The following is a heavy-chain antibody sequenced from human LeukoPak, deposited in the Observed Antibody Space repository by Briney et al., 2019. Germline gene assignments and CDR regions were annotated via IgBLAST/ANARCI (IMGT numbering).Heavy chain of an antibody. CDR3: ARTIYDSSGYPLWGFDY. D-gene: IGHD3-22*01. J-gene: IGHJ4*02. CDR2: IYPRDGST. V-gene: IGHV1-46*01. Sequence: ASVKVSCKASGYTFTSNYIHWVRQAPGQGLEWMGMIYPRDGSTSYSQNFQGRVTFSRDTSASTAYMELSSLRSEDTAVYYCARTIYDSSGYPLWGFDYWGQGSLVTVSS. CDR1: GYTFTSNY.